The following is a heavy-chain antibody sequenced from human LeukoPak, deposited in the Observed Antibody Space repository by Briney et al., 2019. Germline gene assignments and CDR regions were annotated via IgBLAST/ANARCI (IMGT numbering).Heavy chain of an antibody. J-gene: IGHJ4*02. V-gene: IGHV4-59*12. Sequence: SETLSLTCTVSGGSISNYYWSWIRQPPGKGLEWIGEVHLNGATNYNPSLESRFSMSIDKSNNHLSLEVTSVTAADTAMYYCTRESGAFSPFGFWGQGTLVTVSS. CDR2: VHLNGAT. CDR1: GGSISNYY. CDR3: TRESGAFSPFGF. D-gene: IGHD1-26*01.